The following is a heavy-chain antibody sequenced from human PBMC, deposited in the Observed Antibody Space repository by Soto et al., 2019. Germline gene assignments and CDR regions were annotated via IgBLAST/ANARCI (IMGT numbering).Heavy chain of an antibody. V-gene: IGHV3-7*01. Sequence: PGGSLSLSCEASGSIFSSHWMSWVRQAPGKGLDWVATIKDNGSGRYYVDSVKGRFTISRDNAKNSLYLQMNSLRAEDTAVYYCARDWTATGPSSFDYWGHGTLLTVSS. CDR1: GSIFSSHW. CDR2: IKDNGSGR. J-gene: IGHJ4*01. CDR3: ARDWTATGPSSFDY. D-gene: IGHD6-13*01.